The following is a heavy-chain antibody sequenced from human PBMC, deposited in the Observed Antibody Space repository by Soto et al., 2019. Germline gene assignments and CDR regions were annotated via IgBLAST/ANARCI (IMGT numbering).Heavy chain of an antibody. CDR2: ISYDGSNK. V-gene: IGHV3-30*18. CDR3: AKDWTIFGVVIGYYYGMDV. J-gene: IGHJ6*02. Sequence: GGSLRLSCAASGFTFSSYGMHWVRQAPGKGLEWVAVISYDGSNKYYADSVKGRFTISRDNSKNTLYLQMNSLRAEDTAVYYCAKDWTIFGVVIGYYYGMDVWGQGTTVTVSS. D-gene: IGHD3-3*01. CDR1: GFTFSSYG.